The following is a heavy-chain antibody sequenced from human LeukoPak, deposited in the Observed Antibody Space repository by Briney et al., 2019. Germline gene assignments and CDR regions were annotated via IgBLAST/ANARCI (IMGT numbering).Heavy chain of an antibody. D-gene: IGHD3-9*01. J-gene: IGHJ6*02. CDR3: ARLWPATVYYDIFHGMDV. V-gene: IGHV1-24*01. CDR2: FDPEDGET. CDR1: GYTLTELS. Sequence: GASVKVSCKVSGYTLTELSMHWVRQAPGKGLEWMGGFDPEDGETIYAQKFQGRVTITRNTSISTAYMELSSLRSEDTAVYYCARLWPATVYYDIFHGMDVWGQGTMVTVSS.